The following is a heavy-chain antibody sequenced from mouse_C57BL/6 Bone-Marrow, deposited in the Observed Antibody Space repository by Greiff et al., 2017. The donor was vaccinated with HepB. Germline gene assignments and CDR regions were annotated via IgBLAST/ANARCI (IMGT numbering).Heavy chain of an antibody. CDR3: VRAYYSLFDY. CDR1: GFSFNTYA. J-gene: IGHJ2*01. D-gene: IGHD2-12*01. CDR2: IRSKSNNYAT. V-gene: IGHV10-1*01. Sequence: EAGGGLVQPKGSLKLSCAASGFSFNTYAMNWVRQAPGKGLEWVARIRSKSNNYATYYADSVKDRFTISRDDSESMLYLQMNNLKTEDTAMYYCVRAYYSLFDYWGQGTTLTVSS.